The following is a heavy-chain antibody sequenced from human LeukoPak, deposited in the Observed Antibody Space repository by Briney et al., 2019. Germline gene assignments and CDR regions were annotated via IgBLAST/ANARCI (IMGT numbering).Heavy chain of an antibody. D-gene: IGHD3-10*02. J-gene: IGHJ4*02. Sequence: GGSLRLSCAASGFTFSSYGMHWVRQAPGKGLEWVSVIYSGGSTYYADSVKGRFTISRDNSKNTLYLQMNSLRAEDTAVYYCASVHYWGQGTLVTVSS. CDR3: ASVHY. CDR2: IYSGGST. V-gene: IGHV3-NL1*01. CDR1: GFTFSSYG.